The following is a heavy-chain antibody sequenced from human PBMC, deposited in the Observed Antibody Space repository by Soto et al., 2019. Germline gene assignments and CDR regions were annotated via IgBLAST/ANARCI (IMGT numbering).Heavy chain of an antibody. CDR3: ARIPSMVRGVIPDGMDV. CDR2: IDWDDDK. D-gene: IGHD3-10*01. V-gene: IGHV2-70*01. CDR1: GFSLSTSGMC. J-gene: IGHJ6*02. Sequence: SGPTLVNPTQTLTLTCTFSGFSLSTSGMCVSWIRQPPGKALEWRALIDWDDDKYYSTSLKTRLAISKDTSKNQVVLTMTNMDPVDTATYYCARIPSMVRGVIPDGMDVWGQGTTVTVSS.